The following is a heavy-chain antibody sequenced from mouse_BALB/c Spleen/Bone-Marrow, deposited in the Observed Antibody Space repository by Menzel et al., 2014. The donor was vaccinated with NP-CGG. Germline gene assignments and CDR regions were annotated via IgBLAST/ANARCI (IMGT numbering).Heavy chain of an antibody. CDR1: GFTFSSYT. CDR2: ISNGGGST. D-gene: IGHD2-1*01. CDR3: ARQIYFPYFDY. V-gene: IGHV5-12-2*01. J-gene: IGHJ2*01. Sequence: EVQGVESGGGLVQPGGSLKLSCAASGFTFSSYTMSWVRQTPEKRLEWVAYISNGGGSTYYPGTVKGRFTISRDNAKNTLYLQMSSLKSEDTAMYYCARQIYFPYFDYWGQGTTLTVSS.